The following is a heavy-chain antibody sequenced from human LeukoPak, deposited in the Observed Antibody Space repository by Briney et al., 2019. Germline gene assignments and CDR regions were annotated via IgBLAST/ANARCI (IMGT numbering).Heavy chain of an antibody. CDR3: ARSIAAAGDGFDY. J-gene: IGHJ4*02. V-gene: IGHV4-34*01. CDR1: GGSFSGYY. Sequence: SETLSLTCAVYGGSFSGYYWSWIRQPPGKGLEWIGEIYHSGSTNYNPSLKSRVTISVDTSKNQFSLKLSSVTAADTAVYYCARSIAAAGDGFDYWGQGTLVTVSS. D-gene: IGHD6-13*01. CDR2: IYHSGST.